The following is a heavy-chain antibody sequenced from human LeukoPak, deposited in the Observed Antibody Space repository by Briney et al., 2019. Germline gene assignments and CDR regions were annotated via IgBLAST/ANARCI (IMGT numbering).Heavy chain of an antibody. CDR3: AKEGTDRGFPYYYDSSGYYYPH. V-gene: IGHV3-23*01. J-gene: IGHJ4*02. CDR1: GFTFSSCG. Sequence: PGGSLRLSCAASGFTFSSCGMSWVRQAPGKGLEWVSAISDSGGSTYYADSVKGRFTISRDNSKNTLYLQMNSLRAEDTAVYYCAKEGTDRGFPYYYDSSGYYYPHWGQGTLVTVSS. CDR2: ISDSGGST. D-gene: IGHD3-22*01.